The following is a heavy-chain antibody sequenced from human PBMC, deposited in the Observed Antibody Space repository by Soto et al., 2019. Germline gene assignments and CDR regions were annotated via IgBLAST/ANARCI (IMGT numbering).Heavy chain of an antibody. CDR2: IYDDGRS. J-gene: IGHJ6*02. V-gene: IGHV3-53*01. CDR3: ARLPDYSYFFGLDV. Sequence: EVQLVESGGGLIQPGGSLRLSCATSGFIVSHNYMSWVRQAPGKGLEWVSLIYDDGRSYYADSVKGRFTISRDNSKNMLYLQLNILRAEDSAVYYCARLPDYSYFFGLDVWGQGTTVTVSS. CDR1: GFIVSHNY.